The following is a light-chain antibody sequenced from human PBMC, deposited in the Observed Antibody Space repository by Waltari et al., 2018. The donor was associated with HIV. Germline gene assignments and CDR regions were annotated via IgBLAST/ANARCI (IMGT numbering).Light chain of an antibody. CDR3: CSYAGTYTYVR. Sequence: QSALTQPRSVSGSPGQSVTISCTGTSSDVGGYDSVSWYLQHPGKVPQLIIYEVIKRPSGVPDRFSGSNCSNTASLTSAVLQTEDEAEYYCCSYAGTYTYVRVGGGTKLTVL. CDR2: EVI. V-gene: IGLV2-11*01. J-gene: IGLJ2*01. CDR1: SSDVGGYDS.